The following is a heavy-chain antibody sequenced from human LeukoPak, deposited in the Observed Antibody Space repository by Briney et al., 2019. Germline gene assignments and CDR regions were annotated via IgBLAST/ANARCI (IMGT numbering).Heavy chain of an antibody. Sequence: QPGGSLILSWVASGFTFSNYGMHWVRQAPGKGLEWVAFISYDDNIKYYADSVKGRFTISRDNSKNTLYLQMNSLRVEDTAVYYCAKDDYGDYAYFFYSMDLWGQGTTVTVSS. CDR2: ISYDDNIK. CDR1: GFTFSNYG. CDR3: AKDDYGDYAYFFYSMDL. J-gene: IGHJ6*02. D-gene: IGHD4-17*01. V-gene: IGHV3-30*18.